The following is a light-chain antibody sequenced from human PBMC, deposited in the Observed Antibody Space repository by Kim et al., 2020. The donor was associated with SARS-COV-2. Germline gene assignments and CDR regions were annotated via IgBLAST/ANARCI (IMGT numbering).Light chain of an antibody. V-gene: IGLV1-44*01. Sequence: QSVLTQPPSASGTPGQRVTISCSGGSSNIGSNTVNWYQQLPGTAPKLLIYNNNQRPSGVPDRFSGSKSGASASLAISGLQSEDESDYYCSAWDDSLVGPVFGGGTKLTVL. J-gene: IGLJ3*02. CDR3: SAWDDSLVGPV. CDR2: NNN. CDR1: SSNIGSNT.